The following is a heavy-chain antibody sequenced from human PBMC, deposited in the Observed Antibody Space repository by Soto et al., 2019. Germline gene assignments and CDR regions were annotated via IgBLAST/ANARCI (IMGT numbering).Heavy chain of an antibody. Sequence: QVQMVQSGAEVKKPGASVKVSCKASGYSFTSYYMHWVRQAPGQGLEWMGLINPSGGSTTYAQKFQGRVTMTRDTSTSTFYMELSSLRSEDTAVYYCARDVGSVAYYFDYWGQGTLVTVS. CDR3: ARDVGSVAYYFDY. CDR2: INPSGGST. V-gene: IGHV1-46*01. D-gene: IGHD1-26*01. CDR1: GYSFTSYY. J-gene: IGHJ4*02.